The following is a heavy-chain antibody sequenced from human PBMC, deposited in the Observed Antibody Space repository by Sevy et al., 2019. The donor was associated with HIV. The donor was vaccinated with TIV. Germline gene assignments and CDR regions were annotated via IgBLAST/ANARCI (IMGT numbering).Heavy chain of an antibody. V-gene: IGHV4-59*13. CDR3: ASNRAMVDRTYYYYDIDV. Sequence: SETLSLTCTVSGGYISTYYWSWIRQPPGKGLEWIGYINYSWSTKYNPSLKSRVTISADTSKNQFSLMVNSVTAADTAVYFCASNRAMVDRTYYYYDIDVWGQGTAVTVSS. D-gene: IGHD5-18*01. CDR1: GGYISTYY. J-gene: IGHJ6*02. CDR2: INYSWST.